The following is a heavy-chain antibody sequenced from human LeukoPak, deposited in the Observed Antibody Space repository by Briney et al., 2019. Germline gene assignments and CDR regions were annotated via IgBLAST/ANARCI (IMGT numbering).Heavy chain of an antibody. Sequence: ASVKVSCKASGYTFSSYGISWVRQAPGQGLEWMGWISAYNGNTNYRQKLQGRVTMTTDTSTSTAYMDLRSLRSDDTAIYYGSRDSRDCSGTYYFDSPVYRVQGALVTVSS. V-gene: IGHV1-18*01. CDR3: SRDSRDCSGTYYFDSPVY. CDR1: GYTFSSYG. CDR2: ISAYNGNT. D-gene: IGHD3-10*02. J-gene: IGHJ4*02.